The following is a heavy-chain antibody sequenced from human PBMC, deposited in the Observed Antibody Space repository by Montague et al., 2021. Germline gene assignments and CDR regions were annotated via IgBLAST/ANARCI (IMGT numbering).Heavy chain of an antibody. J-gene: IGHJ4*02. CDR3: ARAEDYYGSGSYLGFDY. Sequence: TLSLTCTVSGGSISSGGYYWSWIRQLPGKGLEWIGYIFYSGNTYYNPSLKSRVTISVDTSTNQFSLKLSSVTAADTAVYYCARAEDYYGSGSYLGFDYWGQGTLVTVSS. CDR1: GGSISSGGYY. V-gene: IGHV4-31*03. CDR2: IFYSGNT. D-gene: IGHD3-10*01.